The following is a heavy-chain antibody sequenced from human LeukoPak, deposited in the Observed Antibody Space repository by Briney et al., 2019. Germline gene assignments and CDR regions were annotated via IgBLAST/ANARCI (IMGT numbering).Heavy chain of an antibody. D-gene: IGHD3-3*01. CDR1: GYTLTQLS. J-gene: IGHJ4*02. V-gene: IGHV1-24*01. CDR3: ATDRLSDFWSGYYS. Sequence: ASVKVSCKVSGYTLTQLSMHWVRQAPGKGLEWMGGFDPEDGETIYAQKFQGRVTMTKDTSTDTAYMELSSLRSEDTAVYYCATDRLSDFWSGYYSWGQGTLVTVSS. CDR2: FDPEDGET.